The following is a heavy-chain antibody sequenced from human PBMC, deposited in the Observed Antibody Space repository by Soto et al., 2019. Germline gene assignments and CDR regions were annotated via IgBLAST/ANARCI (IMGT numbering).Heavy chain of an antibody. CDR3: ARDFIVGATDYFDY. CDR2: ISYDGRVN. V-gene: IGHV3-30*04. D-gene: IGHD1-26*01. Sequence: QVQLVESGGGGVQPGRSLSLSCAASGFTFSDYPMHWVRQAPGKGLEWVAVISYDGRVNYYVDSVKGRFTISRDDSKNTLYLQMNSLRVDDTAVYYCARDFIVGATDYFDYWGQGTLVTVSS. CDR1: GFTFSDYP. J-gene: IGHJ4*02.